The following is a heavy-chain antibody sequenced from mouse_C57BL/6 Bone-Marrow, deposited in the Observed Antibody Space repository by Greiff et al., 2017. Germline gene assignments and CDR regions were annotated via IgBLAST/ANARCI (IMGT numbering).Heavy chain of an antibody. J-gene: IGHJ3*01. V-gene: IGHV1-58*01. Sequence: EVQVVESGAELVRPGSSVKMSCKTSGYTFTSYGINWVKQRPGQGLEWIGYIYIGNGYTEYNEKFKGKATLTSDTSSSTAYMQLSSLTSEDSAIYFCARSRFPYDGYYGWFAYWGQGTLVTVSA. CDR3: ARSRFPYDGYYGWFAY. CDR2: IYIGNGYT. CDR1: GYTFTSYG. D-gene: IGHD2-3*01.